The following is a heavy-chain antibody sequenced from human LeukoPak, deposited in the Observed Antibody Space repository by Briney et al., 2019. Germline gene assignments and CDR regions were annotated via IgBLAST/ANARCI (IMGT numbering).Heavy chain of an antibody. CDR2: ISYDGSNK. V-gene: IGHV3-30-3*01. D-gene: IGHD3-9*01. Sequence: GGSLRLSCAASGFTFSSYAMSWVRQAPGKGLEWVAVISYDGSNKYYADSVKGRFTISRDNSKNTLCLQMNSLRAEDTAVYYCARNYDILTGYYIEAPDAFDIWGQGTMVTVSS. J-gene: IGHJ3*02. CDR1: GFTFSSYA. CDR3: ARNYDILTGYYIEAPDAFDI.